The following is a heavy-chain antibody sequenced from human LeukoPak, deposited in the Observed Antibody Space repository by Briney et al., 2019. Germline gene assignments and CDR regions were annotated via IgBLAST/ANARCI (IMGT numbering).Heavy chain of an antibody. D-gene: IGHD3-10*01. J-gene: IGHJ5*02. CDR1: GYTLTELS. CDR3: ATVARSGGWFGELLLGNWFDP. V-gene: IGHV1-24*01. Sequence: DSVKLSCKVSGYTLTELSMHWVRQAPGKGLEWMGGFDPEDGETIYAQKFQGRVTMTEDTSTDTAYMELSSLRSEDTAVYYCATVARSGGWFGELLLGNWFDPWGQGTLVTVSS. CDR2: FDPEDGET.